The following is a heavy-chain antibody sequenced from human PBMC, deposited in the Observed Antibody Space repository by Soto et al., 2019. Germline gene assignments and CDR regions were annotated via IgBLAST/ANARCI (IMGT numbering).Heavy chain of an antibody. CDR1: GGSISSSRDY. CDR2: IFYSGST. CDR3: ARIQNFYYYYMDV. V-gene: IGHV4-39*01. J-gene: IGHJ6*03. Sequence: QLQLQESGPGLVKPSETLSLTCTVSGGSISSSRDYWGWIRQPPGKGLEWIGSIFYSGSTYYNPSLRNRVTIAVDSSKNQFSLRLSSVTAADTAVYYCARIQNFYYYYMDVWGKGTTVTVSS.